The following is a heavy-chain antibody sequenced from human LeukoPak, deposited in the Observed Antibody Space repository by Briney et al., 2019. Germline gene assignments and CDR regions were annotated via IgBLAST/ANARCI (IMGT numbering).Heavy chain of an antibody. CDR2: INHSGST. CDR3: ARTNYDYVWGSYRQTHFDY. V-gene: IGHV4-34*01. J-gene: IGHJ4*02. CDR1: GGSFSGYY. D-gene: IGHD3-16*02. Sequence: SETLSLTCAVYGGSFSGYYWSWIRQPPRKGLEWIGEINHSGSTNYNPSLKSRVTISVDMSKNQFSLKLSSVTAADTGVYYCARTNYDYVWGSYRQTHFDYWGQGTLVTVSS.